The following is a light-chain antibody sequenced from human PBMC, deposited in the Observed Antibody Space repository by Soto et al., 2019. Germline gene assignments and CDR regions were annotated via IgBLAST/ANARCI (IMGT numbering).Light chain of an antibody. CDR1: QTISSW. CDR3: PQYAHASWT. V-gene: IGKV1-5*03. CDR2: KAS. J-gene: IGKJ1*01. Sequence: DIQMTQSPSTLYASVGHIVIITCRASQTISSWLAWYRQKPGKAPNLLIYKASALKSGVPSRFSGSGSGTEFPLTISRRQPDDFATYCCPQYAHASWTFGQGTKVEIK.